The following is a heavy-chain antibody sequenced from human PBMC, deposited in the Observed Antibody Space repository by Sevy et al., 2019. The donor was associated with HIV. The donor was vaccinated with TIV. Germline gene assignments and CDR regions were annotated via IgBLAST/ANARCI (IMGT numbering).Heavy chain of an antibody. D-gene: IGHD3-22*01. V-gene: IGHV3-23*01. CDR1: GFSFDSYG. Sequence: GGSLRLSCAVSGFSFDSYGMTWVRQAPGKGLEWVSGISGSGTRTYYADSVKGRFIISIDNSKNTLYLQMNSLRSEDPARYYFAKGGGGHYDPDEIGYYFYYYNMDVWGKGSTVTVSS. CDR3: AKGGGGHYDPDEIGYYFYYYNMDV. J-gene: IGHJ6*03. CDR2: ISGSGTRT.